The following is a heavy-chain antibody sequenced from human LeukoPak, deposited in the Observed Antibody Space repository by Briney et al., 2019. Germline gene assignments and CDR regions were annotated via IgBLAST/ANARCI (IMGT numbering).Heavy chain of an antibody. J-gene: IGHJ5*02. D-gene: IGHD5-24*01. CDR1: GGSISSYY. CDR3: ARHHKGDGYSIPYNWFDP. CDR2: IYYSGST. Sequence: SETLSLTCTVSGGSISSYYWSWIRQPPGKGLEWIGYIYYSGSTNYNPSLKSRVTISVDTSKNQFSLKLSSVTAADTAVYYCARHHKGDGYSIPYNWFDPWGQGTLVTVSS. V-gene: IGHV4-59*08.